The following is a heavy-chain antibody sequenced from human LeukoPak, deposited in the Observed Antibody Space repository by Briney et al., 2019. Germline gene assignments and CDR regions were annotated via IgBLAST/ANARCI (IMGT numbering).Heavy chain of an antibody. D-gene: IGHD3-22*01. J-gene: IGHJ4*02. CDR3: ASLRDYYDSSGYYYDDY. V-gene: IGHV1-2*02. CDR2: INPNSGGT. Sequence: ASVKVSCKASGGTFSSYAISWVRQAPGQGLEWMGWINPNSGGTNYAQKFQGRVTMTRDTSISTAYMELSRLRSDDTAVYYCASLRDYYDSSGYYYDDYWGQGTLVTVSS. CDR1: GGTFSSYA.